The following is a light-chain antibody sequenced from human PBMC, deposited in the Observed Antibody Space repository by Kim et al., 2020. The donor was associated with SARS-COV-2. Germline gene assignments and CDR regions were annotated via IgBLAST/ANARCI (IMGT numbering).Light chain of an antibody. J-gene: IGKJ2*01. CDR2: DAS. Sequence: LSPGERATRSCRASQSVSSYLAGYQQKPGQAPRLLIYDASNRATGIPARCSGSGSGTDFTLTISSLEPEDFAVYYCQQRSNWPLYTFGQGTKLEI. CDR1: QSVSSY. CDR3: QQRSNWPLYT. V-gene: IGKV3-11*01.